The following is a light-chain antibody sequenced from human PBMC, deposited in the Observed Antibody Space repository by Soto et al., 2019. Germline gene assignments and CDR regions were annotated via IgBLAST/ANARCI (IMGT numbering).Light chain of an antibody. V-gene: IGKV2-30*02. CDR3: MQGTHWPIT. CDR2: KVS. Sequence: DIVVTQSPLSLPVTPGEPASISCRSNQSLVHSDGIAYFSWFQQRPGRSPRRLIYKVSNRDSGVPARFSGSGSGTDFALKLSRVEAEDVGVYYCMQGTHWPITFGQGTRLEIK. CDR1: QSLVHSDGIAY. J-gene: IGKJ5*01.